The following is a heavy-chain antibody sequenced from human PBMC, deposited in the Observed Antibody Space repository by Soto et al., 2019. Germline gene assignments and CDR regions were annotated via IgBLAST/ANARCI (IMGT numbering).Heavy chain of an antibody. Sequence: EVQLVESGGGLVKPGGSLRLSCAASGFTFSNAWINWVRQAPGKGLEWVGRIKSKTDGGTTDFAAPVKGRFAISRDDSKIMVYLQMNSLKTEDTSVYYCTTDSYMTMIVVLFDYWGHGTLVTVSS. CDR1: GFTFSNAW. CDR2: IKSKTDGGTT. CDR3: TTDSYMTMIVVLFDY. V-gene: IGHV3-15*07. D-gene: IGHD3-22*01. J-gene: IGHJ4*03.